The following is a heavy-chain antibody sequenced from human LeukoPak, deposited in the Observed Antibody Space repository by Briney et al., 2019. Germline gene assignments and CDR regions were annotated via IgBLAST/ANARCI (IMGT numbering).Heavy chain of an antibody. CDR2: IIPIFGTA. CDR3: AKVRVMVRGVIAPNDAFDI. Sequence: GASVKVSCKASGGTFSSYAISWVRQAPGQGLEWMGGIIPIFGTANYAQKFQGRVTITTDESTSTAYMELSSLRSEDTAVYYCAKVRVMVRGVIAPNDAFDIWGQGTMVTVSS. D-gene: IGHD3-10*01. CDR1: GGTFSSYA. J-gene: IGHJ3*02. V-gene: IGHV1-69*05.